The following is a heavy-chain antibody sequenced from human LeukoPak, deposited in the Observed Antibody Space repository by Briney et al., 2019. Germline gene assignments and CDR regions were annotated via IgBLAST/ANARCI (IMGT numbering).Heavy chain of an antibody. J-gene: IGHJ4*02. CDR2: ISGSGGST. Sequence: GGSLRLSCAASGFTFSSYAMSWVGQAPGKGLEWVSAISGSGGSTYYADSVKGRFTISRDNSKNTLYLQMNSLRAEDTAVYYCAKGRGYCSSTSCQTGFDYWGQGTLVTVSS. D-gene: IGHD2-2*03. V-gene: IGHV3-23*01. CDR3: AKGRGYCSSTSCQTGFDY. CDR1: GFTFSSYA.